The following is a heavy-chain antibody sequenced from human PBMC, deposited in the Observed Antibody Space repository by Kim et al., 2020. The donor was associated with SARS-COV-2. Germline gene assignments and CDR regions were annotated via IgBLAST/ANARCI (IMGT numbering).Heavy chain of an antibody. J-gene: IGHJ4*02. V-gene: IGHV3-53*01. CDR3: ARDVFSVNYFDY. Sequence: YYADTVKDRLTISRAISKSTVYLPMKGLRGKDTAVYYCARDVFSVNYFDYWGQGILVTVSS. D-gene: IGHD3-16*01.